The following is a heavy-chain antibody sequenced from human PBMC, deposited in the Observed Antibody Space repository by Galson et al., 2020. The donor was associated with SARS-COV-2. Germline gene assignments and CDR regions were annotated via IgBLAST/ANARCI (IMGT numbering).Heavy chain of an antibody. V-gene: IGHV3-30*04. J-gene: IGHJ4*02. CDR1: GFTFSNFA. CDR3: ARGAGPGAYLIDY. D-gene: IGHD3-10*01. CDR2: MSHDGRNI. Sequence: GESLKIFCSPSGFTFSNFAVHWVRQAPGKGLEWGARMSHDGRNIQYTDSVKGRFTISRDNPKGTLYLQMNSLRTEDTAVYYCARGAGPGAYLIDYWGQGALVTVSS.